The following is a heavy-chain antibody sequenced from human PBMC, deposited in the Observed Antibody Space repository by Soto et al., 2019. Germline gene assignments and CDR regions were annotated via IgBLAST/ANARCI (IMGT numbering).Heavy chain of an antibody. CDR3: ARDTIFGVVSYYYYGMDV. V-gene: IGHV1-18*04. CDR2: ISAYNGNT. J-gene: IGHJ6*02. Sequence: ASVKVSCKASGYTFTSYGISWVRQAPGQGLEWMGWISAYNGNTNYAQKLQGRVTMTTDTSTSTAYMELRSLRSDDTAVYYCARDTIFGVVSYYYYGMDVWGQGTTVTVSS. CDR1: GYTFTSYG. D-gene: IGHD3-3*01.